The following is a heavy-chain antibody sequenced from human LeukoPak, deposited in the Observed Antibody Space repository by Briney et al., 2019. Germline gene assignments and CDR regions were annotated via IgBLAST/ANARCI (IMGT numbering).Heavy chain of an antibody. D-gene: IGHD5-18*01. CDR2: ISSSGSTI. CDR3: ARDRGTARYYYGMDV. J-gene: IGHJ6*02. CDR1: GFTFSDYY. Sequence: PGGSLRLSCAASGFTFSDYYMSWIRQAPGKGLEWVSYISSSGSTIYYADSVKGRFTISRDNAKNSLYLQMNSLRTEDTAVYYCARDRGTARYYYGMDVWGQGTTVTVSS. V-gene: IGHV3-11*01.